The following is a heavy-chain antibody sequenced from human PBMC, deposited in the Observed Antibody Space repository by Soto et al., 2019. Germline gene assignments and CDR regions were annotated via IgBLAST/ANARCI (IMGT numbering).Heavy chain of an antibody. CDR1: GFTFSSYW. CDR2: INSDGSST. V-gene: IGHV3-74*01. D-gene: IGHD2-15*01. J-gene: IGHJ4*02. Sequence: EVQLVESGGDLGQPGESLRLSCATSGFTFSSYWMHWFRQAPGKWLVWVSRINSDGSSTSYAGSVKGRFTISRDNAKNTLYLQMNSRRAEDTAVYYCVRTSLVVAAATREDYWGQGTLVTVSS. CDR3: VRTSLVVAAATREDY.